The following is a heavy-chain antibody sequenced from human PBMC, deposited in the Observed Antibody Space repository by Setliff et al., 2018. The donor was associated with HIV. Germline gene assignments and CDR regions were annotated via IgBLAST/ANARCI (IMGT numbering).Heavy chain of an antibody. J-gene: IGHJ6*03. V-gene: IGHV4-31*02. Sequence: PSETLSLTCTVSGGSISRGAYYWSWIRQHPGMGLEWIGYISYSGTAYYNPSLKSPVSISVDTSKSQFSLRLTSVTAADTGVYYCTRHSDSSSWPPGGYYHYMDVWGKGTTVTVSS. CDR2: ISYSGTA. CDR1: GGSISRGAYY. D-gene: IGHD6-13*01. CDR3: TRHSDSSSWPPGGYYHYMDV.